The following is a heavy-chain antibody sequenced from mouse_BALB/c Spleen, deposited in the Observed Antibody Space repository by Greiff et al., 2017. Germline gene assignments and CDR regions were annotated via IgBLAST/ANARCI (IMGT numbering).Heavy chain of an antibody. Sequence: LQQPGSELVRPGASVKLSCKASGYTFTSYWMHWVKQRPGQGLEWIGNIYPGSGSTNYDEKFKSKATLTVDTSSSTAYMQLSSLTSEDSAVYYCTGTGRGFAYWGQGTLVTVSA. J-gene: IGHJ3*01. D-gene: IGHD4-1*01. CDR3: TGTGRGFAY. CDR2: IYPGSGST. V-gene: IGHV1S22*01. CDR1: GYTFTSYW.